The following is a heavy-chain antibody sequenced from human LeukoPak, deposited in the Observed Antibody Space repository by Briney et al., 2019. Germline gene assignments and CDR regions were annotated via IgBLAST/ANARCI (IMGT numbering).Heavy chain of an antibody. J-gene: IGHJ5*02. Sequence: PSGTLSLTCTVSGGSISSGIYYWSWIRQPAGKGLEWIGYIYYSGSTYYNPSLKSRVTISVDTSKNQFSLKLSSVTAADTAVYYCASSGRVGAAAGPLRGWFDPWGQGTLVTVSS. V-gene: IGHV4-61*10. CDR3: ASSGRVGAAAGPLRGWFDP. D-gene: IGHD6-13*01. CDR1: GGSISSGIYY. CDR2: IYYSGST.